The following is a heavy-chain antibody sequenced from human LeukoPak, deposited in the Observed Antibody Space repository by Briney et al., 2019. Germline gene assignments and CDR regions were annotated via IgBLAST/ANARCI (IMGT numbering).Heavy chain of an antibody. CDR2: ISGSGGST. V-gene: IGHV3-23*01. D-gene: IGHD2-15*01. J-gene: IGHJ4*02. Sequence: PGGSLRLSCAASGFTFSSYAMSWVRQAPGKGLEWASAISGSGGSTYYADSVKGRFTISRDNSKNTLYLQMNSLRAEDTAVYYCAKLVVVAATPWYFDYWGQGTLVTVSS. CDR1: GFTFSSYA. CDR3: AKLVVVAATPWYFDY.